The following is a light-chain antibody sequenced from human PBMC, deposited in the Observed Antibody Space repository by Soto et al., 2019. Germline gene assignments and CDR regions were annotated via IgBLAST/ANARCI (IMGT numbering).Light chain of an antibody. J-gene: IGLJ3*02. V-gene: IGLV1-40*01. Sequence: QSVLTQPPSVSGAPGQRVTLSCTGNTSNLGAGYDVHWYQQLPGAAPKLVIFGNRNRPSGVPERFSGSKSGTSASLSITGLQAEDEADYYCQAYDYPLTASVFGGGTKLTVL. CDR2: GNR. CDR1: TSNLGAGYD. CDR3: QAYDYPLTASV.